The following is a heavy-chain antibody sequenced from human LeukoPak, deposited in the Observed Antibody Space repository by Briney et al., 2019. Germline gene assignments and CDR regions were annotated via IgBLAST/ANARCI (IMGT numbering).Heavy chain of an antibody. CDR2: INTYGSST. Sequence: PGGSLRLSCAASGFTFSSYWMHWVRQAPGKGLVWVSGINTYGSSTNYADSVKGRFTISRDNAKNSLYLQMNSLRAEDTAVYYCARDYDSTGYYPFDLPDYWGQGTLVTVSS. CDR1: GFTFSSYW. J-gene: IGHJ4*02. D-gene: IGHD3-22*01. V-gene: IGHV3-74*01. CDR3: ARDYDSTGYYPFDLPDY.